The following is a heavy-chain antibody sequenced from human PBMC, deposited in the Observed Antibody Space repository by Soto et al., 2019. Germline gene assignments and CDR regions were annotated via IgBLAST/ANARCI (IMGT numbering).Heavy chain of an antibody. V-gene: IGHV4-4*07. D-gene: IGHD1-1*01. CDR2: IYATGTT. J-gene: IGHJ5*02. Sequence: ETLSLTCAVSGSSMSGFYWSWIRKSAGKGLEWIWRIYATGTTDYNPSLKSRVMMSVDTSKKQFSLKLRSVTAADKAVYYCVRDGTKTLRDWTDHSGQGNSATVSS. CDR3: VRDGTKTLRDWTDH. CDR1: GSSMSGFY.